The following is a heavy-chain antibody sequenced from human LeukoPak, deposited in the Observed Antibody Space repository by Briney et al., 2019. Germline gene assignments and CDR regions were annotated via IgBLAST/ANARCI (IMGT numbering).Heavy chain of an antibody. CDR2: IYYSGST. CDR1: GGSISSYY. Sequence: PSETLSLTCTVCGGSISSYYWSWIRQPPGKGLEWIGYIYYSGSTNYNPSLKSRVTISVDTSKNQFSLKLSSVTAADTAVYYCVKDRGNHVTDYWGQGTLVTVSS. D-gene: IGHD1-14*01. J-gene: IGHJ4*02. V-gene: IGHV4-59*12. CDR3: VKDRGNHVTDY.